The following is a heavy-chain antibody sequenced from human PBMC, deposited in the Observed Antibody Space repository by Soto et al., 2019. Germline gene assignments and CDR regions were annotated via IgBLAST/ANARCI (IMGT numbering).Heavy chain of an antibody. J-gene: IGHJ6*02. D-gene: IGHD3-16*01. Sequence: GESLKISCKGSVNIFGNSWIAWVRQMPGKGLEWMGIIYPVDSETRYSPSFQGQVTFSADKSINTAYLEWNSLKASDTAIYYCARPHTVGGVIGGMDVWGQGTTVTVSS. CDR2: IYPVDSET. V-gene: IGHV5-51*01. CDR1: VNIFGNSW. CDR3: ARPHTVGGVIGGMDV.